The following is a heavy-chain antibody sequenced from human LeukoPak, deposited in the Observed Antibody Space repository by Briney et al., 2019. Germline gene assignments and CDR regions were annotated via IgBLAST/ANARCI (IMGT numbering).Heavy chain of an antibody. D-gene: IGHD2-15*01. J-gene: IGHJ4*02. V-gene: IGHV4-30-4*01. CDR2: IYYSGST. CDR1: GVSISSGDYY. CDR3: ASLLRYLDY. Sequence: SETLSLTCTVSGVSISSGDYYWSWIRQPPGKGLEWIGYIYYSGSTYYNPSLKSRITISVDTSKNQFSLKLSSVTAADTAVYYCASLLRYLDYWGQGTLVTASS.